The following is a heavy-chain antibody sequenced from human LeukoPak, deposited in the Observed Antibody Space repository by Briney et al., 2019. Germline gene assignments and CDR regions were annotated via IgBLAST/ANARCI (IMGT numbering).Heavy chain of an antibody. CDR3: AKDAQLYGSGSYLNY. Sequence: GGSLRLSCAASGFIVSSKYMSWVRQAPGKGLEWVAFIRYDGSNKYYADSAKGRFTISRDNSKNTLYLQMNSLRAEDTAVYYCAKDAQLYGSGSYLNYWGQGTLVTVSS. CDR2: IRYDGSNK. D-gene: IGHD3-10*01. V-gene: IGHV3-30*02. CDR1: GFIVSSKY. J-gene: IGHJ4*02.